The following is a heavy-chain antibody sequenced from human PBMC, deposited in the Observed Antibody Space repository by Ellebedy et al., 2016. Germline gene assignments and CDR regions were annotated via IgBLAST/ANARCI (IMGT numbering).Heavy chain of an antibody. CDR3: ARALTMIDKDWFDP. Sequence: GESLKISXAASGFTFSDYYMSWIRQAPGKGLEWVSYISSSSSYTNYADSVKGRFTISRDNAKNSLYLQMNSLRAEDTAVYYCARALTMIDKDWFDPWGQGTLVTVSS. J-gene: IGHJ5*02. CDR1: GFTFSDYY. V-gene: IGHV3-11*05. D-gene: IGHD3-22*01. CDR2: ISSSSSYT.